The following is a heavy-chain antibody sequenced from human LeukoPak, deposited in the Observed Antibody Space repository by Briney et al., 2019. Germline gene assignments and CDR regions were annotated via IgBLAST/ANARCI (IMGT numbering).Heavy chain of an antibody. Sequence: PGGSLRLSCAASGFTFSSYSMNWVRHAPGKGLEWVSGISWNSGSIGYADSVKGRFTISRDNAKNSLYLQMNSLRAEDTALYYCAKEAPAATDYYYYYGMDVWGQGTTVTVSS. CDR2: ISWNSGSI. D-gene: IGHD2-2*01. CDR3: AKEAPAATDYYYYYGMDV. CDR1: GFTFSSYS. J-gene: IGHJ6*02. V-gene: IGHV3-9*01.